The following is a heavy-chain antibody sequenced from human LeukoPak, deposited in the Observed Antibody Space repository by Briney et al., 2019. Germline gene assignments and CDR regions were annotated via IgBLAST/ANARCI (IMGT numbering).Heavy chain of an antibody. CDR3: ARDLRFGEPGFDY. V-gene: IGHV4-59*11. CDR2: VHYSGTT. CDR1: DGSITNHD. Sequence: SETLSLTCTVSDGSITNHDWSWVRQSPGKGLEFIGYVHYSGTTHYNPSLSSRVTISVDTSKNQFSLKLSSVTAADTAVYYCARDLRFGEPGFDYWGQGTLVTVSS. D-gene: IGHD3-10*01. J-gene: IGHJ4*02.